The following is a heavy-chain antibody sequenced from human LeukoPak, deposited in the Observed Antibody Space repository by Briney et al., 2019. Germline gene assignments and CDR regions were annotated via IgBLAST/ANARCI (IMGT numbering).Heavy chain of an antibody. J-gene: IGHJ5*02. Sequence: ASVKVSCKASDYTFTSYGITWVRQAPGQGLEWMGWISPYNGNTNYAQILQGRVTMTADTSTSTAYMELSRLRSDDTAVYYCARAKRDRFDPWGQGTLVTVSS. CDR2: ISPYNGNT. CDR1: DYTFTSYG. D-gene: IGHD5-24*01. V-gene: IGHV1-18*01. CDR3: ARAKRDRFDP.